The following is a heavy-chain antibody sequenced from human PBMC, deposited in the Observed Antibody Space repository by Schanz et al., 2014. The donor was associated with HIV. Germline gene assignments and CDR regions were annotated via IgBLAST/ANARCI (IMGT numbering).Heavy chain of an antibody. CDR3: ARVANWDYYGMDV. CDR2: ISPGGDTV. CDR1: GFTFRTFS. J-gene: IGHJ6*02. Sequence: EVQLLESGGGLVQPGGSLRLSCATSGFTFRTFSMDWVRQSPGRGLEWLAYISPGGDTVYYAESVNGRFTISRDNSKNTLFLQMNSLRGEDTAVYYCARVANWDYYGMDVWGRGTTVTVSS. V-gene: IGHV3-48*01. D-gene: IGHD3-16*01.